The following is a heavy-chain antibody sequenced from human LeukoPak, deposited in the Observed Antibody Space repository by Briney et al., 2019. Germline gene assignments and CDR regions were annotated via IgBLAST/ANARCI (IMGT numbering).Heavy chain of an antibody. D-gene: IGHD3-10*01. CDR1: GYTFTSQA. V-gene: IGHV7-4-1*02. CDR2: MGTDTGHP. CDR3: ARVGVIQSTNLFAP. J-gene: IGHJ5*02. Sequence: ASVKVSCKASGYTFTSQAINWVRQAPGQGVEWGGGMGTDTGHPTYAQAFAGRFVFSFDTSVSTAYLQISSLKAEDTAVYSCARVGVIQSTNLFAPCGQGHVAPVSS.